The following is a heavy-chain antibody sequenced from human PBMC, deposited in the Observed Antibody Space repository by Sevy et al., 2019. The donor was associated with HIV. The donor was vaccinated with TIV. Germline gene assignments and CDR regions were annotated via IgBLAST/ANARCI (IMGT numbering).Heavy chain of an antibody. V-gene: IGHV3-48*01. CDR2: IAGTTSNI. J-gene: IGHJ4*02. D-gene: IGHD2-8*01. CDR1: GFTFSYFS. CDR3: VRDDSYAFDF. Sequence: GGSLRLSCAASGFTFSYFSLNWVRQAPGKGLEWIAYIAGTTSNIYYSGSVKGRVTISRDNAKNSVYLQMSSLRAEDTAIYYCVRDDSYAFDFWGQGALVTVSS.